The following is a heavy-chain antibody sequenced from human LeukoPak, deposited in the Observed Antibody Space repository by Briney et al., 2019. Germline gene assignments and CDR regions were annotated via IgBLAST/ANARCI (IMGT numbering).Heavy chain of an antibody. CDR3: ARDPYSSSSGSGDY. V-gene: IGHV3-48*03. CDR2: ISSSGSTI. J-gene: IGHJ4*02. Sequence: GGSLRLSCAASGFTFSSYEMNWVRQAPGKGLEWVSYISSSGSTIYYADSVKGRFNISRDNARNTLFLQMNSLRAEDTAVYYCARDPYSSSSGSGDYWGQGTLVTVSS. D-gene: IGHD6-13*01. CDR1: GFTFSSYE.